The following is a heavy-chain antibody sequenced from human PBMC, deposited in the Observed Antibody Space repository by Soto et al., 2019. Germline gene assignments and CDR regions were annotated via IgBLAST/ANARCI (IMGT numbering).Heavy chain of an antibody. J-gene: IGHJ4*02. V-gene: IGHV4-59*01. Sequence: PSETLSLTCTVSGGSISSYYWSWIRQPPGKGLEWIGYIYYSGSTNYSPSLKSRVTISVDTSKNQFSLKLSSVTAADTAVYYCARTRTALKTFDYWGQGTLVTVSS. CDR1: GGSISSYY. CDR3: ARTRTALKTFDY. CDR2: IYYSGST.